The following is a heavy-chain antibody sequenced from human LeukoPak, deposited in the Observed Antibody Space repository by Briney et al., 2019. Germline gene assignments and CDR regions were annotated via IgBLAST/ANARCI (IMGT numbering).Heavy chain of an antibody. J-gene: IGHJ4*02. CDR3: AREDHYDSSGYHNQYYFDY. CDR2: IIPILGTP. CDR1: GGTFSSYG. V-gene: IGHV1-69*11. D-gene: IGHD3-22*01. Sequence: SVKVSCKASGGTFSSYGISWVRQAPGQGLEWMGRIIPILGTPNYEQKLQGRVTITADESTSTAYMELSSLRSEDTAVYYCAREDHYDSSGYHNQYYFDYWGQGTLVTVSS.